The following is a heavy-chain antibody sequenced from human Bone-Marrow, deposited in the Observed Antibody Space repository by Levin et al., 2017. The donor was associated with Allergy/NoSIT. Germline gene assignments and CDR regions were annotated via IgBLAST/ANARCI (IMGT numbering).Heavy chain of an antibody. V-gene: IGHV3-23*01. Sequence: SCVVSDLTFNTYDMGWVRQAPGKGLEWVSALSRDSSYIYYTASVRGRFIISRDNSKSTVYLDMNSLRPEDTAVYYCATMRRMGCPGTHYFDYWGRGALVTVSS. CDR2: LSRDSSYI. D-gene: IGHD6-13*01. CDR1: DLTFNTYD. J-gene: IGHJ4*02. CDR3: ATMRRMGCPGTHYFDY.